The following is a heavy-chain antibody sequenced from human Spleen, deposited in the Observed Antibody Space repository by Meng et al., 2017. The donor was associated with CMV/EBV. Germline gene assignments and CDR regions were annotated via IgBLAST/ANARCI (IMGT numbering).Heavy chain of an antibody. D-gene: IGHD3-9*01. CDR1: SNYI. J-gene: IGHJ4*02. Sequence: SNYIMNGVRLAPGKGLEWVSSITSSIDHVLYGDLVKGRFTISRDNAKNSLYLQMDSLRVDDSAVYYCVRHHLAAYRYYDWLSSPMHYWGLGTLVTVSS. CDR2: ITSSIDHV. V-gene: IGHV3-21*01. CDR3: VRHHLAAYRYYDWLSSPMHY.